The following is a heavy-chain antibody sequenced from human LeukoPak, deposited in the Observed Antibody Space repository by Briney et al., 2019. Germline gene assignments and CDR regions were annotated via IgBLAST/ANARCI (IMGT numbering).Heavy chain of an antibody. Sequence: ADTLSLTCAVYGGSFSGYYWSWIRQPPGKGLEWIGEVKHSGSTNYNPSLKSRVTISVDTSKKQFSLKLSSVTAADTAVYYCARGVGAAAGLPPFDYWGQGALVTV. J-gene: IGHJ4*02. CDR2: VKHSGST. D-gene: IGHD6-13*01. CDR3: ARGVGAAAGLPPFDY. CDR1: GGSFSGYY. V-gene: IGHV4-34*01.